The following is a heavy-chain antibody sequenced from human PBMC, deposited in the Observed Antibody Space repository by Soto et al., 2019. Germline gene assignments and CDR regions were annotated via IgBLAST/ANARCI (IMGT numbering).Heavy chain of an antibody. D-gene: IGHD6-19*01. Sequence: QVRLVQSGDEVKKPGASVKVSCRASGYTFTNFGINWVRQAPGQGLERMGWISTSNGDTNYAQKFRGRATMTTDTTTTTAHLEVRSLRTDDTAVYFCARTIAVAAQDIWGQGTLVTVSS. V-gene: IGHV1-18*01. CDR3: ARTIAVAAQDI. CDR2: ISTSNGDT. CDR1: GYTFTNFG. J-gene: IGHJ4*02.